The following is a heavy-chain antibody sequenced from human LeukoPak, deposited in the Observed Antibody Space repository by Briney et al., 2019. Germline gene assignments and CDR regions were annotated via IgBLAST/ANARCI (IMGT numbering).Heavy chain of an antibody. CDR1: GGSISSSSYY. V-gene: IGHV4-39*01. CDR3: ARRPRRDGYNYRDY. CDR2: IYYSGST. J-gene: IGHJ4*02. Sequence: PSETLSLTCTVSGGSISSSSYYWGWIRQPPGKGLEWIGSIYYSGSTYYNPSLKSRATISVDTSKNQFSLKLSSVTAADTAVYYCARRPRRDGYNYRDYWGQGTLVTVSS. D-gene: IGHD5-24*01.